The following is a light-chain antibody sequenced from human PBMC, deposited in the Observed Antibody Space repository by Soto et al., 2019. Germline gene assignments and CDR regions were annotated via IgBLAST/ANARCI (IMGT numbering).Light chain of an antibody. CDR2: DVS. CDR1: SSDVGAYNY. CDR3: AAWDDSLNGPV. V-gene: IGLV2-11*01. Sequence: QSALTQPRSVSGSPGQSVTISCTGTSSDVGAYNYVSWFQQHPGKAPKLMMSDVSKRPSGVPDRFSGSKSGTSASLAISGLQSEDEADYYCAAWDDSLNGPVFGTGTKLTVL. J-gene: IGLJ1*01.